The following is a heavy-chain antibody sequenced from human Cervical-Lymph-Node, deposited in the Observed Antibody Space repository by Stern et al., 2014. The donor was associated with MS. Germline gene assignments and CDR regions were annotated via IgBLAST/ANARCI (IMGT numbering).Heavy chain of an antibody. J-gene: IGHJ4*02. Sequence: VHLVESGAEVKKPGASVKVSCKASGYTFTSYYMHWVRQAPGQGLEWMGIINPSDGSTNYAQKFQGRVTMTRDTSTSTVYMKLSGLRSEDTAVYYCSRPDTVNTAMVGDYWGQGTLVTVSS. CDR1: GYTFTSYY. V-gene: IGHV1-46*03. D-gene: IGHD5-18*01. CDR3: SRPDTVNTAMVGDY. CDR2: INPSDGST.